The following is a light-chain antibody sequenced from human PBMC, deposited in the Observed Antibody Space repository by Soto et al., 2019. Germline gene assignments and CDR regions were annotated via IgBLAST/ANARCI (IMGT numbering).Light chain of an antibody. V-gene: IGKV1-9*01. CDR1: QGISSY. CDR3: QQLNSYPLT. J-gene: IGKJ4*01. Sequence: DIQLTQSPSFLSASVGDRVTITCRASQGISSYLAWYQQKPGKAPKLLIYTASTLQSGVPSRFSGSGSGTEFTLTISSLQPEDFATYYCQQLNSYPLTFVGGTKVEIK. CDR2: TAS.